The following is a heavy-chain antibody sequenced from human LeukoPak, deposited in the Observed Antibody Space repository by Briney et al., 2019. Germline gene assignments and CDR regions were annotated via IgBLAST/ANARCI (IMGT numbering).Heavy chain of an antibody. CDR1: GFTFTDYF. CDR3: ARDVNGGSFDY. J-gene: IGHJ4*02. V-gene: IGHV3-7*01. D-gene: IGHD4-23*01. CDR2: INQDGSEK. Sequence: RAGGSLRLSCVASGFTFTDYFMSWVRQAPERGLEWVANINQDGSEKNHVDSVRGRFTISRDNTKNSLYLQMNSLRVEDTAVYYCARDVNGGSFDYWGQGTLVTVSS.